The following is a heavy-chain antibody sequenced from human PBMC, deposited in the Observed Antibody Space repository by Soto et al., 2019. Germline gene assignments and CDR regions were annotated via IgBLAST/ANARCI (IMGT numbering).Heavy chain of an antibody. J-gene: IGHJ5*02. CDR2: IKSKTDGGTT. Sequence: LRLSCAASGFTFSNAWMSWVRQAPGKGLEWVGRIKSKTDGGTTDYAAPVKGRFTISRDDSKNTLYLQMNSLKTEDTAVYYCTTDASRGWFDPWGQGTLVTVSS. CDR1: GFTFSNAW. V-gene: IGHV3-15*01. CDR3: TTDASRGWFDP.